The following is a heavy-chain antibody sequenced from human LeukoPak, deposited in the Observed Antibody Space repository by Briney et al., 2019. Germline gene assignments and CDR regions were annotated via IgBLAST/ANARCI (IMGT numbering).Heavy chain of an antibody. CDR1: GFTFSSYS. J-gene: IGHJ4*02. CDR2: ISSSSSYI. Sequence: GGSLRLSCAASGFTFSSYSMNWVRQAPGKGLEWVSSISSSSSYIQYADSVKGRFTISRDNAKNSLFLQMNSLRAEDTAVYYCARDLPTGYSSGWHSVWGQGTLVTVSS. CDR3: ARDLPTGYSSGWHSV. D-gene: IGHD6-19*01. V-gene: IGHV3-21*01.